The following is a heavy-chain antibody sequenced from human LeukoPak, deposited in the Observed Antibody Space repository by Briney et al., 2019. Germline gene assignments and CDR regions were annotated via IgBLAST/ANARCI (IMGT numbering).Heavy chain of an antibody. Sequence: SETLSLTCTVSGGSISSSSYYWGWIRQPPGKGLEWIGSIYYSGSTYYNPSLKSRVTISVDTSKNQFSLKLSSVTAADTAVYYCARHNYGSGSAFDYWGQGTPVTVSS. CDR2: IYYSGST. CDR1: GGSISSSSYY. D-gene: IGHD3-10*01. V-gene: IGHV4-39*01. J-gene: IGHJ4*02. CDR3: ARHNYGSGSAFDY.